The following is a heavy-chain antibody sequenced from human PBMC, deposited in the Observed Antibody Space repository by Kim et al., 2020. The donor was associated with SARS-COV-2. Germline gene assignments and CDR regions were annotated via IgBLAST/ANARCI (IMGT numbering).Heavy chain of an antibody. J-gene: IGHJ4*02. Sequence: SETLSLTCAVYGGSFSGYYWSWIRQTPGKGLEWIGEISHRGSTNYNSSLKSRVTLSVDTSKNQFSLRLTSVTAADTAIYYCAIVPIPSGFSDSWGQGILV. D-gene: IGHD3-22*01. V-gene: IGHV4-34*01. CDR3: AIVPIPSGFSDS. CDR2: ISHRGST. CDR1: GGSFSGYY.